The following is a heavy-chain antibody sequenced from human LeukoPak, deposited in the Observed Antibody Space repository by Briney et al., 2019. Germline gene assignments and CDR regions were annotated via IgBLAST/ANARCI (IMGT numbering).Heavy chain of an antibody. CDR2: ISSSSSTI. Sequence: GGSLRLSYAASGFSFSSYTMNWVRQAPGKGLEWVSYISSSSSTIYYADSVKGRFTISRDNAKNSLYLQMNSLRAEDTAVYYCARDTGSRGWFDPWGQGTLVTVSS. D-gene: IGHD1-26*01. CDR1: GFSFSSYT. CDR3: ARDTGSRGWFDP. J-gene: IGHJ5*02. V-gene: IGHV3-48*01.